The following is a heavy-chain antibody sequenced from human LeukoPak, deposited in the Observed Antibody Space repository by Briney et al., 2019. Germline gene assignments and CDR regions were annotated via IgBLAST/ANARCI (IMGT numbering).Heavy chain of an antibody. CDR2: IKYDGSER. J-gene: IGHJ4*02. CDR1: GFTISDHW. V-gene: IGHV3-7*01. CDR3: ARDIAAPGLFFDY. Sequence: GGSLRLSCAASGFTISDHWMSWVRQAPGRGLEWVANIKYDGSERYYVDSVKGRFTISRDTATNSVYLYMNSLRADDTAVYYCARDIAAPGLFFDYWGQGTLVPVSS. D-gene: IGHD6-13*01.